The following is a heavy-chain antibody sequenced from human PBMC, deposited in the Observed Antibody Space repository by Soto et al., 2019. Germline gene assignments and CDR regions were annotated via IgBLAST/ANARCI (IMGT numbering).Heavy chain of an antibody. D-gene: IGHD3-22*01. V-gene: IGHV1-18*01. Sequence: GGPVKVSCQTSGYTFSKNCVCWVRQTPGQGLEWMGWISPYSGKTNYARKFKGRVTMTTDTSTSTVYMELTSLTSDDTAVYYCAREGLLLLPDYWGQGTLVTSPQ. J-gene: IGHJ4*02. CDR2: ISPYSGKT. CDR3: AREGLLLLPDY. CDR1: GYTFSKNC.